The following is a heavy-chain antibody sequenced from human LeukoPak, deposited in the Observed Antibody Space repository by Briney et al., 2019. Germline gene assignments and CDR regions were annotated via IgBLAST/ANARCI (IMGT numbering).Heavy chain of an antibody. J-gene: IGHJ6*03. CDR1: GGSISSGSYY. D-gene: IGHD5-18*01. Sequence: SETLSLTCTVSGGSISSGSYYWSWIRQPAGKGLEWIGRIYTSGSTNYNPSLKSRVTISIDTSKNQFSLKLSSVTAADTAVYYCAREESVDTAMPYRYYYYMDVWGKGTTVTISS. CDR2: IYTSGST. V-gene: IGHV4-61*02. CDR3: AREESVDTAMPYRYYYYMDV.